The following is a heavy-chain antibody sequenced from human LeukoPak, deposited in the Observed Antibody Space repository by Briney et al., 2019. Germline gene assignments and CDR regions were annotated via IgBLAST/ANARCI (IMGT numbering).Heavy chain of an antibody. CDR3: ARETYCSGGSCYSWIDY. V-gene: IGHV1-8*01. CDR2: MNPNSGNT. CDR1: GYTFTSYD. D-gene: IGHD2-15*01. Sequence: ASVKVSCKASGYTFTSYDINWVRQATGQGLEWMGWMNPNSGNTGYAQKFQGRVTMTKNTSISTAYMELSSLRSEDTAVYYCARETYCSGGSCYSWIDYWGQGTLVTVPS. J-gene: IGHJ4*02.